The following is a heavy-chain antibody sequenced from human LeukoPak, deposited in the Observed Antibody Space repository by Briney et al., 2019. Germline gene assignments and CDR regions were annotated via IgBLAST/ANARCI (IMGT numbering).Heavy chain of an antibody. CDR3: TRGAGWLIDY. Sequence: SETLSLTCTVSGGSISSYYWSWIRQPPGEALQWIGYIFFTGNTNYNPSLRSRVTISIDTSKNQFSLQLSSVTAADTAVYYCTRGAGWLIDYWGQGILVTVSS. CDR2: IFFTGNT. D-gene: IGHD3-16*01. J-gene: IGHJ4*02. V-gene: IGHV4-59*08. CDR1: GGSISSYY.